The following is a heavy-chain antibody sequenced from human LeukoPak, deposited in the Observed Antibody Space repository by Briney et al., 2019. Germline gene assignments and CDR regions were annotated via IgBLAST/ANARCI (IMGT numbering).Heavy chain of an antibody. D-gene: IGHD1-26*01. Sequence: GRSLRLSCVASGFTFSRYDVHWVRQAPGKGLEWVAVTSDDGKKKIYADSVKGRFTISRDNSKNTLYLQMNSLRAEDTAVYSCAKDRVGALLYFDSWGQGTLVTVSS. V-gene: IGHV3-30*04. CDR3: AKDRVGALLYFDS. CDR2: TSDDGKKK. CDR1: GFTFSRYD. J-gene: IGHJ4*02.